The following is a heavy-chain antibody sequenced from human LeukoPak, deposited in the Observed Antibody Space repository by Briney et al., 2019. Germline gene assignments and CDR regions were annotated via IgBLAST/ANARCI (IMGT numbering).Heavy chain of an antibody. CDR1: GFTFSSYG. CDR3: AKDVSALSHYYGMDV. V-gene: IGHV3-30*18. D-gene: IGHD2/OR15-2a*01. J-gene: IGHJ6*02. CDR2: ISYDGSNK. Sequence: PGRSLRLSCAASGFTFSSYGMHWVRQAPGKGLEWVAVISYDGSNKYYADSVKGRFTISRDNSKNKLYLQMNSLRAEDTAVYYCAKDVSALSHYYGMDVWGQGTTVTVSS.